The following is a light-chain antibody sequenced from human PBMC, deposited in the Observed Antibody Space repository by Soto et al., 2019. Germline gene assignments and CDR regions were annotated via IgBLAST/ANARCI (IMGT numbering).Light chain of an antibody. V-gene: IGKV1-39*01. CDR3: QQLNTYPVT. CDR1: QSITIY. CDR2: AAS. Sequence: DIQMTQSPSSLSASVGDRVTITCRASQSITIYLNWYQQQPGKAPRLLISAASTLQSGVPARFSGSGSGTDFTLSITNLQPEDFATYYCQQLNTYPVTFGGGTKVEIK. J-gene: IGKJ4*01.